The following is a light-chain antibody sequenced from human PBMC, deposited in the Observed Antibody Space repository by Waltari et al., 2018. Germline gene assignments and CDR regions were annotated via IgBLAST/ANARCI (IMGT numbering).Light chain of an antibody. V-gene: IGKV3-15*01. CDR1: QSVSSN. CDR3: QQYNNWPRT. J-gene: IGKJ1*01. Sequence: EIVMAQTNATLSVSPGDRATLSCRASQSVSSNLAWYQQKPGQAPRLLIYGASTRATGIPARFSGSGSGTEFTLTISSMQSEDFAVYYCQQYNNWPRTFGQGTKVEIK. CDR2: GAS.